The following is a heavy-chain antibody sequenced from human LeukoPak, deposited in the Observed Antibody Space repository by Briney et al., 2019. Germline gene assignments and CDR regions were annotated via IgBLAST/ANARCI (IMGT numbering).Heavy chain of an antibody. D-gene: IGHD5-12*01. V-gene: IGHV3-21*01. CDR1: GFTFSSYS. CDR2: IRSNSNYI. J-gene: IGHJ4*02. Sequence: GGSLRLSCVGSGFTFSSYSMNWVRQAPGKGLEWVSSIRSNSNYIYYEGSVKGRFTISRDNAKNSLYLQMNSLRVEDTAIYYCTRDRTIMPLDSWGQGTLVTVSS. CDR3: TRDRTIMPLDS.